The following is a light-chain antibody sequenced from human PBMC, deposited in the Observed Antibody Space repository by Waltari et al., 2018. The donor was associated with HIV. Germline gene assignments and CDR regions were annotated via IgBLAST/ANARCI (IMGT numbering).Light chain of an antibody. J-gene: IGKJ1*01. CDR1: QDIRNY. CDR3: QQLNEDPWT. Sequence: DIHLTQSPSFLSASVGDRVTITCRASQDIRNYLARYQQKLGKAPKLLIYSASSLQSGVPSRSIGGGSGTQFTHTINSLQPEDFATYHCQQLNEDPWTFGQGTQVEIK. CDR2: SAS. V-gene: IGKV1-9*01.